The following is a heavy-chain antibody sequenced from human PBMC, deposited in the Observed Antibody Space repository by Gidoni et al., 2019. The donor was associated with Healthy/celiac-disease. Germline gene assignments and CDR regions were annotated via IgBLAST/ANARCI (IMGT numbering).Heavy chain of an antibody. J-gene: IGHJ5*02. CDR2: ISYDGSNK. V-gene: IGHV3-30-3*01. CDR1: GFTFSRYA. D-gene: IGHD2-15*01. Sequence: QVQLVESGGGVVQPGRSLRLSCADSGFTFSRYAMPWVRQAPGKGLEWVAVISYDGSNKYYADSVKGRFTISRDNSKNTLYLQMNSLRTEDTAVYYCARGGPGDIVVVVAADWFDPWGQGTLVTVSS. CDR3: ARGGPGDIVVVVAADWFDP.